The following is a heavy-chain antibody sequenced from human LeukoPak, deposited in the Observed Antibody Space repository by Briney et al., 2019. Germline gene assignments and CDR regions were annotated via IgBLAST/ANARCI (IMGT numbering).Heavy chain of an antibody. CDR1: GGTFSSYA. CDR3: ARIGRTPRNGSGYRP. Sequence: SVTVSCTASGGTFSSYAISWVRQAPGQGLEWMGGIIPIFGTANYAQKFQGRVPITADESTSTAYMELSSLRSEDTAVYYCARIGRTPRNGSGYRPWGQGTLVTVSS. D-gene: IGHD3-22*01. CDR2: IIPIFGTA. J-gene: IGHJ5*02. V-gene: IGHV1-69*13.